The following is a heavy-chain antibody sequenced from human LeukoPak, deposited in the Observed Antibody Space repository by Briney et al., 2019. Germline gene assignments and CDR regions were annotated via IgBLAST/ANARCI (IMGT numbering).Heavy chain of an antibody. Sequence: SETLSLTCTVSGGTISSYYWSWIRQPAGKGLEWIGRIYTSGSTNYNPSLKSRVTISVDTSKNQFSLKLSSVTAADTAVYYCASSSGYSYGYEYDYWGQGTLVTVSS. CDR1: GGTISSYY. V-gene: IGHV4-4*07. D-gene: IGHD5-18*01. CDR2: IYTSGST. J-gene: IGHJ4*02. CDR3: ASSSGYSYGYEYDY.